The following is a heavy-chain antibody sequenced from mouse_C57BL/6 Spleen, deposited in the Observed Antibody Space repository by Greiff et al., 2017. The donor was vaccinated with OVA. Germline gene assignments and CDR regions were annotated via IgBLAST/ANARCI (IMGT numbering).Heavy chain of an antibody. CDR2: INPNYGTT. D-gene: IGHD2-5*01. J-gene: IGHJ3*01. Sequence: EVQLQQSGPELVKPGASVKISCKASGYSFTDYNMNWVKQSNGKSLEWIGVINPNYGTTSYNQKFKGKATLTVDQSSSTAYMQLNSRTSEDAAVYYCARSTYSNYGAWFAYWGQGTLVTVSA. CDR3: ARSTYSNYGAWFAY. CDR1: GYSFTDYN. V-gene: IGHV1-39*01.